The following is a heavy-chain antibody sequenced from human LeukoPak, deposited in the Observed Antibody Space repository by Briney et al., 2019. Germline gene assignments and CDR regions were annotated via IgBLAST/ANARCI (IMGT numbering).Heavy chain of an antibody. V-gene: IGHV3-72*01. CDR3: CRSGHYYDSLGFSSDVRDI. J-gene: IGHJ3*02. D-gene: IGHD3-22*01. Sequence: PGGSLRLSCAASGFTQCVLHVQCLRQAPGKGLQWVARIRNRARSYTTQYAPSVKDRFTISRDDTENSLFLQMNSLDTGETAVYLRCRSGHYYDSLGFSSDVRDIWGQGTMVTVAS. CDR1: GFTQCVLH. CDR2: IRNRARSYTT.